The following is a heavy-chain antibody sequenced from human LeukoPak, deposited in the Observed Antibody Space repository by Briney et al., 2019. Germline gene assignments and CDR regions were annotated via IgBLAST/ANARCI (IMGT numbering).Heavy chain of an antibody. J-gene: IGHJ4*02. CDR1: GYTFTANY. CDR3: ARVYTIFGVVIPNFDY. CDR2: INPNSGGT. Sequence: ASVKVSCKASGYTFTANYIHWVRQAPGQGLEWMGWINPNSGGTNYAQKFQGRVTMTRDTSISTAYMELSRLRSDDTAVYYCARVYTIFGVVIPNFDYWGQGTLVTVSS. V-gene: IGHV1-2*02. D-gene: IGHD3-3*01.